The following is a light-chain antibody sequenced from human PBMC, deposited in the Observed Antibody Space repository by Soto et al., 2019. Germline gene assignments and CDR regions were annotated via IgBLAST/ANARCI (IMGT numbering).Light chain of an antibody. Sequence: EILMTQSPATLSVSLGDRATLSCRASQSVSSDLAWYQQKPGQAPRLLIYGASTRATAIPARFSGSGSGTEFTLTISSLQSEDFAVYYCQQYNNWPLTFGGGTKVDI. CDR2: GAS. V-gene: IGKV3-15*01. CDR1: QSVSSD. J-gene: IGKJ4*01. CDR3: QQYNNWPLT.